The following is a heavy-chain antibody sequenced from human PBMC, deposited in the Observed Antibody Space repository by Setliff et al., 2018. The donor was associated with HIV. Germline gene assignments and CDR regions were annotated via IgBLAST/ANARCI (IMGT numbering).Heavy chain of an antibody. J-gene: IGHJ4*01. V-gene: IGHV3-23*01. D-gene: IGHD2-15*01. Sequence: GSLRLSCAASGFTFNTYAMSWVRQAPGKGLEWVSVISGSGGSTFYADSVKGRFTISRDNSKNTLYLQMNRLRVEDTAVYYCAKDGISGGAYPPYYFDYWCHGTLVTVSS. CDR3: AKDGISGGAYPPYYFDY. CDR1: GFTFNTYA. CDR2: ISGSGGST.